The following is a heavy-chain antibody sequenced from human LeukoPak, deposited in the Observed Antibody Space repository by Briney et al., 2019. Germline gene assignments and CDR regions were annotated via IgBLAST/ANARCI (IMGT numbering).Heavy chain of an antibody. CDR1: GGTSSSYA. Sequence: SVKVSCKASGGTSSSYAISWVRQAPGQGLEWMGGIIPIFGTANYAQEFQGGVTITADESTSTAYMELSSVRSEDTAVYYCASVDDYGDYESLYYFDYWGQGTLVTVSS. CDR3: ASVDDYGDYESLYYFDY. D-gene: IGHD4-17*01. J-gene: IGHJ4*02. V-gene: IGHV1-69*01. CDR2: IIPIFGTA.